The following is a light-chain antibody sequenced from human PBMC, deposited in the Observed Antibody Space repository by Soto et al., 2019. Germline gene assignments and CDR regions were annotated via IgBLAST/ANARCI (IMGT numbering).Light chain of an antibody. J-gene: IGKJ4*01. Sequence: EIVMTQSPDTLSVSPGERATLSCRASQSLTSNLAWYQQKPGQTPSLIIYGASTRATGTPTRFSGSGSGTEFFHIISSLQFEDVAPYYCQQYNGWPLTFGGGTKVEIK. CDR2: GAS. V-gene: IGKV3-15*01. CDR3: QQYNGWPLT. CDR1: QSLTSN.